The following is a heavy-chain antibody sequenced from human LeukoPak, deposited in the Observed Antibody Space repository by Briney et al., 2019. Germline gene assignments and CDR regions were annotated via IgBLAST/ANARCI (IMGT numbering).Heavy chain of an antibody. CDR1: GGSISSGGYY. V-gene: IGHV4-31*03. CDR2: IYYSGST. CDR3: AREVADYDSSGYYSSGDWFDP. D-gene: IGHD3-22*01. Sequence: PSESLSLTCTVSGGSISSGGYYWSWIRQHPGKGLEWIGYIYYSGSTYCNPSLKSRVTISVDTSKNQFSLKLSSVTAADTAVYYCAREVADYDSSGYYSSGDWFDPWGQGTLVTVSS. J-gene: IGHJ5*02.